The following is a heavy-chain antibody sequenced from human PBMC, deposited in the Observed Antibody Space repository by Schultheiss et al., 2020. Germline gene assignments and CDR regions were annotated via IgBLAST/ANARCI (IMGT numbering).Heavy chain of an antibody. V-gene: IGHV3-9*01. J-gene: IGHJ4*02. D-gene: IGHD5-18*01. CDR2: ITPNSDTI. CDR3: ARVGDTAMVPFDY. CDR1: GFTFDDYA. Sequence: GGSLRLSCAASGFTFDDYAMHWVRQAPGKGLEWISGITPNSDTIAYADSVRGRFTVSRDNAKNSLYLQMNSLRAEDTAVYYCARVGDTAMVPFDYWGQGTLGTVSS.